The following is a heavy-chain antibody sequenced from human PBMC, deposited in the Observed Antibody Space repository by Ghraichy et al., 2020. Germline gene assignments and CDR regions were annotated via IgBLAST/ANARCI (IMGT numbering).Heavy chain of an antibody. CDR1: GYTFTGYY. Sequence: ASVKVSCKASGYTFTGYYMHWVRQAPGQGLEWMGWINPNSGGTNYAQKFRGRVTMTRDTSISTAYMELSRLRSDDTAVYYCARAYSLELGNDAFDIWGQGTMVTVSS. J-gene: IGHJ3*02. D-gene: IGHD2-15*01. CDR3: ARAYSLELGNDAFDI. CDR2: INPNSGGT. V-gene: IGHV1-2*02.